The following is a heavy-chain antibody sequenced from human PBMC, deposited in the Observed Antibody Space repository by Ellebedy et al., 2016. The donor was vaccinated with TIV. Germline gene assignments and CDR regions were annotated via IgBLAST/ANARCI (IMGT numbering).Heavy chain of an antibody. CDR2: IFPGDSET. D-gene: IGHD2-21*01. Sequence: KVSCKGSGYSFTDFWIGWVRQMPGKGLEYMGIIFPGDSETRYSPSFQGKVTISADKSISTAYLEWSSLKASDTAMYYCASQLADYFDSWGQGTPVTVSS. V-gene: IGHV5-51*01. CDR3: ASQLADYFDS. J-gene: IGHJ4*02. CDR1: GYSFTDFW.